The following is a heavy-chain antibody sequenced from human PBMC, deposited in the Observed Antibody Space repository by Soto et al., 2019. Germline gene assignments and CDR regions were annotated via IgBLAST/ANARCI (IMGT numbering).Heavy chain of an antibody. CDR2: IYHSGST. CDR1: GGSISSSNW. CDR3: ASSNVPAAAAIDFDY. D-gene: IGHD6-25*01. J-gene: IGHJ4*02. V-gene: IGHV4-4*02. Sequence: PSETLSLTCAVSGGSISSSNWWSWVRQPPGKGLEWIGEIYHSGSTNYNPSLKSRVTISVDKSKNQFSLKLSSVTAADTAVYYCASSNVPAAAAIDFDYWGQGTLVTVSS.